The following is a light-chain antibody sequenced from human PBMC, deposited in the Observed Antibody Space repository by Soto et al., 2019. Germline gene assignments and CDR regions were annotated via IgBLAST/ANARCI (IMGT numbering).Light chain of an antibody. CDR2: EVS. J-gene: IGLJ2*01. CDR1: SSDVGGYNY. CDR3: SSYTSSRTVV. Sequence: QSVLTQPASVSGSPGQSITISCTGTSSDVGGYNYVSWYQQHPGKAPKLMIYEVSNRPSGVSNRFSGSKSGNTASLTISGLQAEDEAYYYCSSYTSSRTVVFGGGTKLTVL. V-gene: IGLV2-14*01.